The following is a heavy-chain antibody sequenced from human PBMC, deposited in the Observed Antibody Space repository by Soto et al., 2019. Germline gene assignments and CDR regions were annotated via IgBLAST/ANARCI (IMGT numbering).Heavy chain of an antibody. CDR2: ISNYNGDT. J-gene: IGHJ4*02. CDR1: GYTFTSYG. Sequence: ASVKVSCKASGYTFTSYGISWLRQAPGQGLEWMGWISNYNGDTNYAQKLQGRVTMTTDTSTSTAYMELRSLKSDDTAVYYCTRGGQLFAGNYFDYWGQGTLVTVSS. D-gene: IGHD3-10*02. CDR3: TRGGQLFAGNYFDY. V-gene: IGHV1-18*01.